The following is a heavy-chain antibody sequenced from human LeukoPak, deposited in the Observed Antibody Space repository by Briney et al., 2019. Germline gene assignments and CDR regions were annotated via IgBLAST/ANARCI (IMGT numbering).Heavy chain of an antibody. CDR3: ARAKMPGIQKAGRVNYFDS. Sequence: AGGSLRLSCAASEFTFSSYDMHWVRQATGKGLEWVSTIDTAGNAWYPDSVKGRFTISRENAKNSLNLQMNSLRVGDTAVYYCARAKMPGIQKAGRVNYFDSWGQGTLVTVSA. D-gene: IGHD6-13*01. J-gene: IGHJ4*02. CDR2: IDTAGNA. V-gene: IGHV3-13*01. CDR1: EFTFSSYD.